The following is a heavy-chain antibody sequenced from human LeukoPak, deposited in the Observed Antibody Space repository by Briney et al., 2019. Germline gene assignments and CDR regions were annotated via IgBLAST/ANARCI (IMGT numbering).Heavy chain of an antibody. CDR1: GFTFSDYY. J-gene: IGHJ4*02. CDR3: ASGYDFWSGYPSAPIDY. D-gene: IGHD3-3*01. CDR2: ISSSGSTI. V-gene: IGHV3-11*01. Sequence: GGSLRLSCAASGFTFSDYYTSWIRQAPGKGLEWVSYISSSGSTIYYADSVKGRFTISRDNAKNSLYLQMNSLRAEDTAVYYCASGYDFWSGYPSAPIDYWGQGTLVTVSS.